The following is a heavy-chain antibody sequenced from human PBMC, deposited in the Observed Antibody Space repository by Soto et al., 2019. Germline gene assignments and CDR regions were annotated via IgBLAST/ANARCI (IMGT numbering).Heavy chain of an antibody. CDR3: ARATIGSSSWPYYYYYGMDG. CDR2: IYYSGST. J-gene: IGHJ6*02. V-gene: IGHV4-59*01. D-gene: IGHD6-13*01. CDR1: GGSISSYY. Sequence: SETLSLTCTVSGGSISSYYWSWIRQPPGKGLEWIGYIYYSGSTNYNPSLKSRVTISVDTSKNQFSLKLSSVTAADTAVYYCARATIGSSSWPYYYYYGMDGWGQGTRVTVSS.